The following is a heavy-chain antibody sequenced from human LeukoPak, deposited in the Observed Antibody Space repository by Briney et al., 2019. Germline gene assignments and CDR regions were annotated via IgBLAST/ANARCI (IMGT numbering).Heavy chain of an antibody. V-gene: IGHV3-30*04. CDR3: GQVGY. Sequence: GRSLRLSCAASGFTFSSYAMHWVRQAPGKGLEWVAVISYDGSNKYYADSVQGRFTVFRDNAKKTLYLQMNSLRVEDTATYFCGQVGYWGQGTLVTVAS. D-gene: IGHD1-26*01. CDR1: GFTFSSYA. CDR2: ISYDGSNK. J-gene: IGHJ4*02.